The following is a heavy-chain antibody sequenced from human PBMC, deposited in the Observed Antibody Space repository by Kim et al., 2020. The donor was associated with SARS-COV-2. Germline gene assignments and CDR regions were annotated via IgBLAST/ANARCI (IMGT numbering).Heavy chain of an antibody. J-gene: IGHJ6*03. CDR3: TTDHDFWSGSYYYYYYMDV. Sequence: GGSLRLSCAASGFTFSNAWMSWVRQAPGKGLEWVGRIKSKTDGGTTDYAAPVKGRFTISRDDSKNTLYLQMNSLKTEDTAVYYCTTDHDFWSGSYYYYYYMDVCGKGTTVTVSS. V-gene: IGHV3-15*01. CDR1: GFTFSNAW. CDR2: IKSKTDGGTT. D-gene: IGHD3-3*01.